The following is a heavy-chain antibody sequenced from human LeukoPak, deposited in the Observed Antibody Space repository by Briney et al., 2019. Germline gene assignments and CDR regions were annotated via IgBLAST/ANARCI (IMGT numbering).Heavy chain of an antibody. CDR1: GYTFTGYY. J-gene: IGHJ5*02. V-gene: IGHV1-2*06. CDR2: INPNSGGT. D-gene: IGHD2-15*01. CDR3: ARAYSSGGSCYSRWFDP. Sequence: ASVKVSCKASGYTFTGYYMHWVRQAPGQGLEWMGRINPNSGGTNYAQKFQGRVTMTRDTSISTAYMELSRLRSDDTAVYYCARAYSSGGSCYSRWFDPWGQGTLVTVSS.